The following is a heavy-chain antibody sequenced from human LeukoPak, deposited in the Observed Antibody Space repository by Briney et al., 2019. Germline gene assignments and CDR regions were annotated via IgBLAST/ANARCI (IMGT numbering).Heavy chain of an antibody. D-gene: IGHD6-13*01. Sequence: SETLSLTCTVSGGSISSYYWSWIRQPPGKGLEWIGYIYYSGSTNYNPSLKSRVTISVDTSKNQFSLKLSSVTAADTAVYYCARVRSQQLEAGWFDPWGQGTLVTVSS. CDR2: IYYSGST. J-gene: IGHJ5*02. CDR3: ARVRSQQLEAGWFDP. CDR1: GGSISSYY. V-gene: IGHV4-59*01.